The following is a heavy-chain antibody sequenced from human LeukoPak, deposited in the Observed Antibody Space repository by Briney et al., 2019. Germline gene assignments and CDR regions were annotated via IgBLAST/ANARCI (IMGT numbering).Heavy chain of an antibody. CDR1: GGSISSYY. Sequence: PSETLSLTCIVSGGSISSYYWSWIRQPAGKGLEWIGRIYTSGSTNYNPSLKSRVTMSVDTSKNQFSLKLSSVTAADTAVYYCARGSTIFGVAINGYYYMDVWGKGTTVTVSS. J-gene: IGHJ6*03. V-gene: IGHV4-4*07. CDR2: IYTSGST. D-gene: IGHD3-3*01. CDR3: ARGSTIFGVAINGYYYMDV.